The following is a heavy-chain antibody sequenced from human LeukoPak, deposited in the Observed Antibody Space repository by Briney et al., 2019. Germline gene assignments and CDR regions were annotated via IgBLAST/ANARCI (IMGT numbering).Heavy chain of an antibody. J-gene: IGHJ4*02. Sequence: TGGSLRLSCAASGFTFSSYWMSWVRQAPGKGLEWVANIKQDGSDKYYVDSVKGRFTISRENAKNSLYLQMNSLRAEDTAVYYGGGDQRPVGFDYWGQGTLVTV. CDR1: GFTFSSYW. CDR2: IKQDGSDK. D-gene: IGHD2-2*01. CDR3: GGDQRPVGFDY. V-gene: IGHV3-7*04.